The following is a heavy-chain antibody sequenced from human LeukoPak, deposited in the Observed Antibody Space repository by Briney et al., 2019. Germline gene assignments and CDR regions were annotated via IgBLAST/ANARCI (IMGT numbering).Heavy chain of an antibody. V-gene: IGHV3-74*01. J-gene: IGHJ4*02. CDR1: GFTFSSYW. CDR2: ISSDGSST. CDR3: VVGGYDFWSGYYQAPYYFDY. Sequence: GGSLRLSCAASGFTFSSYWMNWVRQAPGKGLVWVSRISSDGSSTTYADSVKGRFSISRDNAKNSLYLQMNSLRAEDTAVYYCVVGGYDFWSGYYQAPYYFDYWGQGTLVTVSS. D-gene: IGHD3-3*01.